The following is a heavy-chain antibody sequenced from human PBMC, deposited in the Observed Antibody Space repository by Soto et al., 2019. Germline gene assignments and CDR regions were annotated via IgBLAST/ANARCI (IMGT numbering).Heavy chain of an antibody. CDR2: IKDGGYT. D-gene: IGHD5-12*01. CDR3: ARGQGGVVATH. V-gene: IGHV4-34*01. J-gene: IGHJ4*02. Sequence: QVQLQQWGAGLLKPSETLSLNCAVNGGALSGYYWSWIRQPPGKGLEWIGEIKDGGYTNYSPSLKSRATISSDTSNNQCSLRLNSVTAADAGVYYCARGQGGVVATHWDQGALVTVSS. CDR1: GGALSGYY.